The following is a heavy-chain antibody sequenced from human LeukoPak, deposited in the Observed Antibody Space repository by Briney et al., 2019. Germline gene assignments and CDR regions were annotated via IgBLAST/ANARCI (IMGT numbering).Heavy chain of an antibody. CDR2: ISSSGSTI. CDR3: AKDRYGDYALDV. J-gene: IGHJ6*02. Sequence: PGGSLRLSCAASGFTFSDYYMSWIRQAPGKGLEWVSYISSSGSTIYYADSVKGRFTISRDNSKNTLYLQMNSLRAEDTAVYYCAKDRYGDYALDVWGQGTTVTVSS. D-gene: IGHD4-17*01. V-gene: IGHV3-11*04. CDR1: GFTFSDYY.